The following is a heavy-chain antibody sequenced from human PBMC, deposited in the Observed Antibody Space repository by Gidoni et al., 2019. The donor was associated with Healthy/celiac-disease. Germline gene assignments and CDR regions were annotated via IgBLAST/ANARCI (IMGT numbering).Heavy chain of an antibody. D-gene: IGHD1-26*01. CDR3: AREAEWENAFDI. V-gene: IGHV1-69*01. CDR2: IIPIFGTA. J-gene: IGHJ3*02. Sequence: QVQPVQSGAEVKKPGSSVKVSCKASGCTFSSYAISWVRQAPGQGLEWMGGIIPIFGTANYAQKFQGRVTIPADESTSTAYMELSSLRSEDTAVYYCAREAEWENAFDIWGQGTMVTVSS. CDR1: GCTFSSYA.